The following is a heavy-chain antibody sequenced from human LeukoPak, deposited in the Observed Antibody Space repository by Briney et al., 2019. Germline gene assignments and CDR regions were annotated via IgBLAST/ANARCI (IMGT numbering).Heavy chain of an antibody. CDR3: ARGPNSSSWYAY. Sequence: SETLSLTCSVSGSPISSSTNYWGWIRQPPGKGPEWIGCIYFSGSAYYNPSLKSRVTISIDTSKNQFFLKVSSVTAADTAVYYCARGPNSSSWYAYWGQGTLVTVSS. CDR1: GSPISSSTNY. D-gene: IGHD6-13*01. J-gene: IGHJ4*02. CDR2: IYFSGSA. V-gene: IGHV4-39*07.